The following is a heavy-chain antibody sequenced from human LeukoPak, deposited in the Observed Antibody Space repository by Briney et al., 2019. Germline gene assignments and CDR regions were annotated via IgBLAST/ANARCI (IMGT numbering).Heavy chain of an antibody. V-gene: IGHV3-53*01. CDR1: GFTFSDYY. Sequence: GGSLRLSCAASGFTFSDYYMSWIRQTPGKGLEWVSVIYSGGGTYYADSVKGRFTISRDNSKNTLFLQMNSLRAEDTAVYYCASLRAAAGIHMDYWGQGTLVTVSS. CDR2: IYSGGGT. D-gene: IGHD6-13*01. CDR3: ASLRAAAGIHMDY. J-gene: IGHJ4*02.